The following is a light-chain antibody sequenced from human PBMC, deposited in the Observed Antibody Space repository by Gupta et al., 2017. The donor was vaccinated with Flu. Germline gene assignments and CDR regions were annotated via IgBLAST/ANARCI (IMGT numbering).Light chain of an antibody. V-gene: IGKV3-15*01. Sequence: SPATLSVSPGEGATLSCRASQSISSNLAWYQQKPGQAPRLLIHSASTRATGIPARFSGSGSGAEFTLTISSVQSEDFAVYYCQQYNLWYTFGQGTKLEI. CDR2: SAS. CDR3: QQYNLWYT. J-gene: IGKJ2*01. CDR1: QSISSN.